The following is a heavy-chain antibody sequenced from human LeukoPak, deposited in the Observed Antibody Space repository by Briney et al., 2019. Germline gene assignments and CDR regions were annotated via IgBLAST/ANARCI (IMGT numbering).Heavy chain of an antibody. CDR1: GGSFSGYY. D-gene: IGHD6-19*01. V-gene: IGHV4-34*01. J-gene: IGHJ5*02. Sequence: SETLSLTCAVYGGSFSGYYWSWIRQPPGKGLEWIGEINHSGSTNYSPSLKSRVTISVDTSKNQFSLKLSSVTAADTAVYYCARGGAYSSGWYSKRWFDPWGQGTLVTVSS. CDR3: ARGGAYSSGWYSKRWFDP. CDR2: INHSGST.